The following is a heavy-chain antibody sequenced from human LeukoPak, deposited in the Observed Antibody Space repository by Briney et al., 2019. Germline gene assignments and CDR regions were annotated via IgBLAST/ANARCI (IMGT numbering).Heavy chain of an antibody. CDR2: SSSIGGRT. CDR3: AKDDAWGRFYH. Sequence: GGSLRLSCAASGFTFSSHGMNWVRQAPGKGPEWVSGSSSIGGRTYCADSVKGRFTVTRDNSRNTLHLQMNSLRVEDTGVYYCAKDDAWGRFYHWGQGTLVTVSS. D-gene: IGHD3-16*01. CDR1: GFTFSSHG. J-gene: IGHJ1*01. V-gene: IGHV3-23*01.